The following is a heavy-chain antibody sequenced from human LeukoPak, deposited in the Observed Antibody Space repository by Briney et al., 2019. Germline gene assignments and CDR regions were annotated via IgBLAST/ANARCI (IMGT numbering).Heavy chain of an antibody. Sequence: SETLSLTCAVYGVSFSGYYWSWIRQPPGKGLEWIGEINHSGSINYNPSLKSRVTISVDTSKNQFSLKLSSVTAADTAVYYCARGRISDYWGQGTLVTVSS. CDR2: INHSGSI. CDR1: GVSFSGYY. V-gene: IGHV4-34*01. CDR3: ARGRISDY. J-gene: IGHJ4*02.